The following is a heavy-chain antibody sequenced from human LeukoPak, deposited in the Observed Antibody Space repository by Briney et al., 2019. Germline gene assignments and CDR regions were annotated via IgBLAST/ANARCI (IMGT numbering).Heavy chain of an antibody. CDR2: IYSGGST. J-gene: IGHJ6*02. D-gene: IGHD5-12*01. Sequence: GGSLRLSCAASGFTFSSYAMSWVRQAPGKGLEWVSVIYSGGSTYYADSVKGRFTISRDNSKNTLYLQMNSLRAEDTAVYYCARYGYSHGMDVWGQGTTVTVSS. V-gene: IGHV3-66*01. CDR1: GFTFSSYA. CDR3: ARYGYSHGMDV.